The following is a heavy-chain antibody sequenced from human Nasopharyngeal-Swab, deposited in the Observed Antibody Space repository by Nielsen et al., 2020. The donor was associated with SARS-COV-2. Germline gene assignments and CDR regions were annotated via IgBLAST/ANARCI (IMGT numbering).Heavy chain of an antibody. D-gene: IGHD2-15*01. CDR1: GFPFSASA. J-gene: IGHJ4*02. CDR3: TRCGGSCYAGRDY. V-gene: IGHV3-73*01. CDR2: VRSKAHNYAT. Sequence: GESLKISCAASGFPFSASAVHLVRQASGKGLEWFGRVRSKAHNYATAYAASVKGRFTISRDDSKNTAYLQMNSLKTEDTAVYYCTRCGGSCYAGRDYWGQGTLVTGSS.